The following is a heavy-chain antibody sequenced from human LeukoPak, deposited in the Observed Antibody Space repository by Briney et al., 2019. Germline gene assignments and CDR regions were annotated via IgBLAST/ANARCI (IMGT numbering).Heavy chain of an antibody. V-gene: IGHV3-21*01. CDR1: GFTFSSYG. J-gene: IGHJ3*02. CDR2: LISSSSYI. CDR3: ARDSIVVVPAAMVAFDI. D-gene: IGHD2-2*01. Sequence: GSLRLSCAASGFTFSSYGMHWVRQAPGKGLEWVSSLISSSSYIYYADSVKGRFTISRDNAKNSLYLQMNSLRAGDTAVYYCARDSIVVVPAAMVAFDIWGQGTMVTVSS.